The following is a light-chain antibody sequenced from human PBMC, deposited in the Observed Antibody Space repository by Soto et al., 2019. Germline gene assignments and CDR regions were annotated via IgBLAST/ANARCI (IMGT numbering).Light chain of an antibody. V-gene: IGLV2-23*01. Sequence: QSVLTQPASVSGSPGQSITISCTGTSSDVGSYNLVSWYQQHPGKAPKLMIYEGSKRPSGVSNRFSGSKSGNTASLTISGLQAEDETDYFCCSYAGPGVFGGGTKVTVL. CDR2: EGS. CDR3: CSYAGPGV. CDR1: SSDVGSYNL. J-gene: IGLJ3*02.